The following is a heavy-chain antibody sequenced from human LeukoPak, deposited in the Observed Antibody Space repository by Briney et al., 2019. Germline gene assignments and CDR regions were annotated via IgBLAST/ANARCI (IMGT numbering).Heavy chain of an antibody. D-gene: IGHD6-13*01. J-gene: IGHJ3*02. CDR1: GGTFSSYA. CDR3: ARDHPAYSSSWYLAFDI. CDR2: IIPIFATA. V-gene: IGHV1-69*13. Sequence: PGASVKVSCKASGGTFSSYAISWVRQAPGQGLEWMGGIIPIFATANYAQKFQGRVTITADESTSTAYMELSSLRSEDTAVYYCARDHPAYSSSWYLAFDIWGQGTMVTVSS.